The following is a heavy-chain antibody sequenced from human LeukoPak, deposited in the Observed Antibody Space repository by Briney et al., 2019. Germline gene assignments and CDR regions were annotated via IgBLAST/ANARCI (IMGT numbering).Heavy chain of an antibody. V-gene: IGHV3-9*01. D-gene: IGHD6-19*01. CDR1: GFTFDDYA. CDR2: ISWNSGSI. CDR3: ARRGEQWLVREGDAFDI. J-gene: IGHJ3*02. Sequence: GGSLRLSCAASGFTFDDYAMHWVRQAPGKGLEWVSGISWNSGSIGYADSVKGRFTISRDNAKNSLYLQMNSLRAEDTALYYCARRGEQWLVREGDAFDIWGQGTMVTVSS.